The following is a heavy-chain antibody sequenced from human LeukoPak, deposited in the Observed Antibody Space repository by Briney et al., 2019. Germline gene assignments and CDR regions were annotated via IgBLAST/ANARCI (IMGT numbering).Heavy chain of an antibody. CDR1: GYTFNIYA. D-gene: IGHD6-19*01. Sequence: GVSLRLLCRASGYTFNIYAMSGVRQAPGKGLEWVSAIRGSGSSTFCADSVKGRFSISRDNSKNTLYLQMNSLRAEDTAVYYCAKAPSSGWYPYYVDYWGQGTLVTVSS. CDR3: AKAPSSGWYPYYVDY. V-gene: IGHV3-23*01. J-gene: IGHJ4*02. CDR2: IRGSGSST.